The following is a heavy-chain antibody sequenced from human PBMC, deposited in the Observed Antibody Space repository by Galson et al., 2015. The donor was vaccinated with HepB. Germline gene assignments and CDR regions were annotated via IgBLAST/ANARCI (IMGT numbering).Heavy chain of an antibody. D-gene: IGHD1-26*01. Sequence: SVKVSCKVSGGDFKSHSISWVRQAPGQGLEWMGRITAIVNYPSYAEQFKGRLTLTADKVTNTAHMEMSTLRPEDTAVYYCARDASGETWLQLSVWGQGTTVTVSS. V-gene: IGHV1-69*04. CDR1: GGDFKSHS. CDR2: ITAIVNYP. CDR3: ARDASGETWLQLSV. J-gene: IGHJ6*02.